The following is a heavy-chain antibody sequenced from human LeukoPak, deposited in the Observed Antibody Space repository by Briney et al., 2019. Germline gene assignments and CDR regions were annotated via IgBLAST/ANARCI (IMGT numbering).Heavy chain of an antibody. Sequence: SETLSLTCTVSGGSISSYYWSWIRQPAGKGLEWIGRIYTSGSTNYNPSLKSRVTISVDTSKNQFSLKLSSVTAADTAVYYCAGWSRRSGYYYYYVDVWGKGTTVTISS. J-gene: IGHJ6*03. D-gene: IGHD3-3*01. CDR1: GGSISSYY. CDR2: IYTSGST. CDR3: AGWSRRSGYYYYYVDV. V-gene: IGHV4-4*07.